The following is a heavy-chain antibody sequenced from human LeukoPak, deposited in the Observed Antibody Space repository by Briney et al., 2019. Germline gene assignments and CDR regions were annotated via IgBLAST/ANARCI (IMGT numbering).Heavy chain of an antibody. J-gene: IGHJ4*02. V-gene: IGHV3-11*06. CDR1: GFTFSDFY. CDR3: TRGDYVGF. CDR2: ISGSRRYT. D-gene: IGHD4-17*01. Sequence: PAGSLRLSCAASGFTFSDFYMSWIRQPPGKGLEWVSYISGSRRYTNYVDSVTGRFTISRDNDKNSLYLQMNGLRVEDTAVYHCTRGDYVGFWGQGTLVTVSS.